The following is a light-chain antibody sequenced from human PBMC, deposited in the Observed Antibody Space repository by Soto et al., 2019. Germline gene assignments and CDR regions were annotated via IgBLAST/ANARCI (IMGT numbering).Light chain of an antibody. CDR3: QQYNNWPPWT. J-gene: IGKJ1*01. V-gene: IGKV3-15*01. Sequence: EIVMTQSPATLSVSPGERATLSCRASQSVSSDLAWYQQKPGQAPRLLMYGASTRATGVPARFSGSGSGTEFTLTISSLQSEDFAVYYCQQYNNWPPWTFDQGTKVEIK. CDR2: GAS. CDR1: QSVSSD.